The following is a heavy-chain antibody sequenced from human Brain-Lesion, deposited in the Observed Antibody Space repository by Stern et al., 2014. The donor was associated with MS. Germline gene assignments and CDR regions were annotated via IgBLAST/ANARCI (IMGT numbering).Heavy chain of an antibody. D-gene: IGHD6-19*01. Sequence: EDQLVESGGGLVQPGGSLRLSCAASGFSFSTYAMSWVRQTPGKGLQWVSVILGRGGPTYYADSVKGRFTISRDNSKNTLYLQMDSLRADDTAVYYCAKWPHHIAVAGTRYFQHWGQGTLVTVSS. CDR3: AKWPHHIAVAGTRYFQH. J-gene: IGHJ1*01. V-gene: IGHV3-23*04. CDR1: GFSFSTYA. CDR2: ILGRGGPT.